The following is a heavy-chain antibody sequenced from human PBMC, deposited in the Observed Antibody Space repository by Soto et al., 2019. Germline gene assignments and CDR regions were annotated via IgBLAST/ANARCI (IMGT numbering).Heavy chain of an antibody. J-gene: IGHJ3*02. V-gene: IGHV5-51*01. CDR1: GYSFTSYW. D-gene: IGHD5-12*01. CDR2: IYPGDSDT. Sequence: GESLKISSKGSGYSFTSYWIGWVRQMPGKGLEWMGIIYPGDSDTRYSPSFQGQVTISADKSISTAYLQRSSLTASDTAMYYCARSDIVATGGLGAFDIWGQGTMVIVSS. CDR3: ARSDIVATGGLGAFDI.